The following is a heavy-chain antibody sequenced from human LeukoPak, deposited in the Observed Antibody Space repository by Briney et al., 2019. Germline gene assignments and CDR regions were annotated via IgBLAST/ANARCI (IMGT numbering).Heavy chain of an antibody. V-gene: IGHV3-21*01. Sequence: GGSLRLSCAASGFTFSDYSVHWVRQAPGKGLEWVSSISTSSTYIYYADPVKGRFTISRDNAKKSLSLQMTSLRAEDTAVYYCAREGRDGYNFYWYFDLWGRGTLVTVSS. CDR3: AREGRDGYNFYWYFDL. J-gene: IGHJ2*01. CDR2: ISTSSTYI. CDR1: GFTFSDYS. D-gene: IGHD5-24*01.